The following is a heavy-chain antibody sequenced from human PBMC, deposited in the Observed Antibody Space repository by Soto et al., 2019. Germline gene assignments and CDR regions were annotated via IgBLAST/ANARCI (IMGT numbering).Heavy chain of an antibody. CDR3: ARDQKQYYFDY. V-gene: IGHV3-33*08. Sequence: GGSLRLSCAASGFTVISNYMSWVRQAPGKGLEWVAVIWYDGSNKYYADSVKGRFTISRDNSKNTLYLQMNSLRAEDTAVYYCARDQKQYYFDYWGQRTLVTVSS. CDR1: GFTVISNY. D-gene: IGHD6-19*01. CDR2: IWYDGSNK. J-gene: IGHJ4*02.